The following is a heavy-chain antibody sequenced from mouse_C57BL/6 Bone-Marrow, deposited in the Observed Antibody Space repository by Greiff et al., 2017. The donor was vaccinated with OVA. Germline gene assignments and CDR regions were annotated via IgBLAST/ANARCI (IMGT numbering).Heavy chain of an antibody. Sequence: EVKVIESGPGLAKPSQTLSHTCSVTGYSITSDYWNWIRKFPGNKLEYMGYISYSGSTYYNPSLKSRISITRDTSKNQYYLQLNSVTTEDTATYYCARSPPYYYGSSYYFDYWGQGTTLTVSS. CDR2: ISYSGST. CDR1: GYSITSDY. D-gene: IGHD1-1*01. J-gene: IGHJ2*01. CDR3: ARSPPYYYGSSYYFDY. V-gene: IGHV3-8*01.